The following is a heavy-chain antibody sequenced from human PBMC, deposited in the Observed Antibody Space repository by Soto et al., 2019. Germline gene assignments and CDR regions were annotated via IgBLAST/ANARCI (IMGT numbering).Heavy chain of an antibody. J-gene: IGHJ4*02. V-gene: IGHV1-69*13. CDR1: GYTFTSYG. CDR3: ARDSTAMVTTSFDY. Sequence: SVKVSCKASGYTFTSYGISWVRQAPGQGLEWMGGIIPMFGTPNYAQKLQGRVTITADESTNTAYMELSSLTSEDTAVYYCARDSTAMVTTSFDYWGQGTLVTVSS. CDR2: IIPMFGTP. D-gene: IGHD5-18*01.